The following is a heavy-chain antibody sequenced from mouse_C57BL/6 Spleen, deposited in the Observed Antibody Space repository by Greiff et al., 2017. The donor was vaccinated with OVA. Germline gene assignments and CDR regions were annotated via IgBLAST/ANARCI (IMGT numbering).Heavy chain of an antibody. CDR2: ISYDGSN. J-gene: IGHJ3*01. Sequence: EVMLQESGPGLVKPSQSLSLTCSVTGYSITSGYYWNWIRQFPGNKLEWMGYISYDGSNNYNPSLKNRISITRDTSKNQFFLKLNSVTTEDTATDCCAPIYYGNYGAYWGQGTLVTVSA. V-gene: IGHV3-6*01. CDR3: APIYYGNYGAY. D-gene: IGHD2-1*01. CDR1: GYSITSGYY.